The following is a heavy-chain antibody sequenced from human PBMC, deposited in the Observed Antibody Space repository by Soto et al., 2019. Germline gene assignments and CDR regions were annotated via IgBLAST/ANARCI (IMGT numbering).Heavy chain of an antibody. CDR3: ARESEDXTSNFDY. Sequence: GGSLRLSCAGSGFTLTRSXXNWVRQAPGKGLEWVSSISSTTNYIYYADSMKGRFTVSRDNAKNSVYLDMNSLSAEDTAVYYCARESEDXTSNFDYWGQGTXVTVSS. J-gene: IGHJ4*02. CDR2: ISSTTNYI. CDR1: GFTLTRSX. V-gene: IGHV3-21*01.